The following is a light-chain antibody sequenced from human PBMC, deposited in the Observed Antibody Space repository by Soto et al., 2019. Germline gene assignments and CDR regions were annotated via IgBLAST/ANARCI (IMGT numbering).Light chain of an antibody. Sequence: ESVLTQSPATLSLSPGERATLSFRSSESVASSHLAWYQQKPGQAPRLLIYGASKRATGIPDRFSGSGSGTEFTLTITRLEPEDFGVYFCQQYDSPTWTFGQGTKVDIK. J-gene: IGKJ1*01. V-gene: IGKV3-20*01. CDR3: QQYDSPTWT. CDR1: ESVASSH. CDR2: GAS.